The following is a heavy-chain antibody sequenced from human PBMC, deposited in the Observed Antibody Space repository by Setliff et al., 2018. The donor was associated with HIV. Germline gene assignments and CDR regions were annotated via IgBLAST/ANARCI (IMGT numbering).Heavy chain of an antibody. Sequence: SETLSXXXSVSGGXXDSSDYYWGWIRQPPGKGLEWIGAVYYTGSTFYNPSLESRVTISVDTSKNQFSLKLRSVTATDTTVYYCARLILGELSLFGPYWYFDLWGXGTLVTVSS. CDR2: VYYTGST. CDR1: GGXXDSSDYY. V-gene: IGHV4-39*01. D-gene: IGHD3-16*02. CDR3: ARLILGELSLFGPYWYFDL. J-gene: IGHJ2*01.